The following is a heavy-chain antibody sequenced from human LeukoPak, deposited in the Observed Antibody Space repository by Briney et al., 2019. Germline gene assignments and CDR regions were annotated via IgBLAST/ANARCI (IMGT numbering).Heavy chain of an antibody. Sequence: PGGSLRLSCAASGFTFSSYSMNWVRQAPGKGLEWVSYISSSSSTIYYADSVKGRFTISRDNSNNTLFLHLNSLRGEDTAVYYCTGNSGWYGLSWGQGTLVTVSS. CDR3: TGNSGWYGLS. V-gene: IGHV3-48*01. D-gene: IGHD6-19*01. J-gene: IGHJ1*01. CDR1: GFTFSSYS. CDR2: ISSSSSTI.